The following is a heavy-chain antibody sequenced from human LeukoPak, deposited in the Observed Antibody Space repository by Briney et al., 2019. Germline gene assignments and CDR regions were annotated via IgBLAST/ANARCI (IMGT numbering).Heavy chain of an antibody. Sequence: PSETLSLTCAVSGGSISSTNWWSWVRQPPGKGLEWIGEIYHSGSTNYNPSLKSRVTISVDTSRNQFSLKLSSVTAADTAVYYCARRYSSSSPDFDLWGRGTLVTVSS. J-gene: IGHJ2*01. CDR2: IYHSGST. CDR3: ARRYSSSSPDFDL. D-gene: IGHD6-6*01. CDR1: GGSISSTNW. V-gene: IGHV4-4*02.